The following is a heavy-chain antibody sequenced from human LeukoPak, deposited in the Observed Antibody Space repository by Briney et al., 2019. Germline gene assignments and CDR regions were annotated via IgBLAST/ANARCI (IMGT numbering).Heavy chain of an antibody. CDR1: GFMFSKYW. D-gene: IGHD3-3*01. CDR3: MRSEVGRNWFDP. V-gene: IGHV3-7*03. Sequence: GGSLRLSCEASGFMFSKYWMTWVRQAPGKGLEWVANINEDGSGKYYMDSVKGRFTISRDNAKNSLYLQMNSLRAEDTAIYYCMRSEVGRNWFDPWGQGTLVTVSS. J-gene: IGHJ5*02. CDR2: INEDGSGK.